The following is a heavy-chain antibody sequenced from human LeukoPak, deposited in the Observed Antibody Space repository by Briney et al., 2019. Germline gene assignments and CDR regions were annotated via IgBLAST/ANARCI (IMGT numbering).Heavy chain of an antibody. CDR2: IYYSGST. CDR1: GGSISSYY. Sequence: PSETLSLTCTVSGGSISSYYWSWIRQPPGKGLEWIGYIYYSGSTNYNPSLKSRVTISVDTSKNQFSLRLTSVTAADTAVYYCAKDLGSSRPRGDCWGQGTLVTVSS. D-gene: IGHD6-6*01. J-gene: IGHJ4*02. V-gene: IGHV4-59*12. CDR3: AKDLGSSRPRGDC.